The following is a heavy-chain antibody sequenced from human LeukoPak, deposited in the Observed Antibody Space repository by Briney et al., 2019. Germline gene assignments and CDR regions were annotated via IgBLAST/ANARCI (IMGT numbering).Heavy chain of an antibody. J-gene: IGHJ3*02. CDR2: IYHSGST. Sequence: KTSETLSLTCTVSGYSISSGYYWGWIRQPPGKGLEWVGSIYHSGSTYYNPSLKSRVTISVDTSKNQFSLKLSSVTAADTAVYYCARGYYDYVWGSYRNAFDIWGQGTMVTVSS. CDR3: ARGYYDYVWGSYRNAFDI. CDR1: GYSISSGYY. V-gene: IGHV4-38-2*02. D-gene: IGHD3-16*02.